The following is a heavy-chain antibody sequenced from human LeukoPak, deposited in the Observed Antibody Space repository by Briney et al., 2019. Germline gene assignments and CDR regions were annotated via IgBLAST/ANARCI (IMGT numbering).Heavy chain of an antibody. V-gene: IGHV4-39*07. CDR1: GGSISSSSYY. CDR2: MYYSGST. Sequence: SETLSLTCTVSGGSISSSSYYWGWIRQPPGKGLEWIGNMYYSGSTFYNPSLKSRVTISVDTSNNQFSLNLSSVTAADTAVYYCARVVDCSSTSCYSGYYYYGMDVWGQGTTVTVSS. D-gene: IGHD2-2*01. CDR3: ARVVDCSSTSCYSGYYYYGMDV. J-gene: IGHJ6*02.